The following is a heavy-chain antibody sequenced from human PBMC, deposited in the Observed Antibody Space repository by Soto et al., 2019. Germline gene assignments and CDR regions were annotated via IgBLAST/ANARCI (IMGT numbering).Heavy chain of an antibody. CDR1: GFTFSSYG. CDR3: AKDGLKMATTNYFDY. D-gene: IGHD5-12*01. J-gene: IGHJ4*02. CDR2: ISYDGSNK. Sequence: QVQLVESGGGVVQPGRSLRLSCAASGFTFSSYGMHWVRQAPGKGLEWVAVISYDGSNKYYADSVKGRFTISRDNSKNTLYLQMNSLRAEDRAVYYCAKDGLKMATTNYFDYWGQGTLVTVSS. V-gene: IGHV3-30*18.